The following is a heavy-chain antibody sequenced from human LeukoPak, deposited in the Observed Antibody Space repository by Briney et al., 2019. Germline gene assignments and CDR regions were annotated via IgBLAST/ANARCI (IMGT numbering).Heavy chain of an antibody. V-gene: IGHV1-2*02. Sequence: ASVKVSCKASGYIFTGYYMHWVRQAPGQGLEWMGWINPNTGRTNYAQNFQGRVTMTSDTSISTAYMELNSLRSDDTAVYYCARGTYYDSSGYSGVRLFDYRGQGTLLTVSS. CDR1: GYIFTGYY. CDR3: ARGTYYDSSGYSGVRLFDY. J-gene: IGHJ4*02. CDR2: INPNTGRT. D-gene: IGHD3-22*01.